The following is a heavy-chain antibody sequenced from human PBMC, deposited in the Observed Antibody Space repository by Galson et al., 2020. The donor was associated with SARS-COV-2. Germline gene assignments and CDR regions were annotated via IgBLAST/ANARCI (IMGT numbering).Heavy chain of an antibody. CDR1: GFTINDYT. CDR2: ISWHSGSI. J-gene: IGHJ6*02. CDR3: ARDTVYSGSYVYYYYGMDV. D-gene: IGHD1-26*01. Sequence: SLRLSCAASGFTINDYTMHWVRQAPGKGLEWVSGISWHSGSISYADSVKGRFTISIDNAKNSLDLQMNSLTAEDTAVYYCARDTVYSGSYVYYYYGMDVWGQGTTVTVSS. V-gene: IGHV3-9*01.